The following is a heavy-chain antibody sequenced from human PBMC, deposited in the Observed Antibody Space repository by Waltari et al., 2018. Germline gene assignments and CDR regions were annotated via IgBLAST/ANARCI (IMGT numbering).Heavy chain of an antibody. V-gene: IGHV4-59*13. CDR1: GGSISSCS. CDR3: AREDNVNAKRAMDV. J-gene: IGHJ6*04. Sequence: QVQLQESGPGLVKPSETLSLTCTVSGGSISSCSWSWIRQPPGKGLEWIGYIYYSGSTNYNPSLKSRVTISVDTSKNQFSLKLSSVTAADTAVYYCAREDNVNAKRAMDVWGKGTTVTVSS. D-gene: IGHD1-20*01. CDR2: IYYSGST.